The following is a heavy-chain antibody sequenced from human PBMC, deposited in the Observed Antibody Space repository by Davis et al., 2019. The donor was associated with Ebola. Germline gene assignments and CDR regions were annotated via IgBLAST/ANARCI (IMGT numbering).Heavy chain of an antibody. Sequence: PGGSLRLSCAASGFSFNSYWMSWVRQAPGKGLEWVANINQDGSESYYVDSVKGRFTISRDKAKYSLYLQMNSLRAEDTAVYYCANSPVEAADYWGQGTLVTVSS. V-gene: IGHV3-7*01. CDR2: INQDGSES. J-gene: IGHJ4*02. CDR1: GFSFNSYW. CDR3: ANSPVEAADY. D-gene: IGHD6-19*01.